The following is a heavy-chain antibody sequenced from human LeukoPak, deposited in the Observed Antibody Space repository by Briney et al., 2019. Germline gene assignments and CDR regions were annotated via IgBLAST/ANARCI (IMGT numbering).Heavy chain of an antibody. V-gene: IGHV1-69*01. CDR1: GGTFSSYA. CDR3: ARGEEGYYFDY. CDR2: IIPIFGTA. Sequence: SVKVSCKASGGTFSSYAISWVRQAPGQGLEWMGGIIPIFGTANYAQKFQGRVTITADESTSTAYMKLSSLRSEDTAVYYCARGEEGYYFDYWGQGTLVTVSS. J-gene: IGHJ4*02.